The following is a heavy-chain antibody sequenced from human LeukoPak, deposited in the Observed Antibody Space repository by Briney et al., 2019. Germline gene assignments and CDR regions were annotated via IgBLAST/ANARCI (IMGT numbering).Heavy chain of an antibody. CDR2: ISHDGSDK. CDR3: AKAVVSISWSFAY. V-gene: IGHV3-30*18. D-gene: IGHD6-13*01. J-gene: IGHJ4*02. Sequence: GGSLRLSCEASGFTFSTYAMHWVRQAPGKGLEWVALISHDGSDKNYADSVKGRFTISRDNSNSTLYLQMESLRGDDAAVYYCAKAVVSISWSFAYWGQGPLVPAPS. CDR1: GFTFSTYA.